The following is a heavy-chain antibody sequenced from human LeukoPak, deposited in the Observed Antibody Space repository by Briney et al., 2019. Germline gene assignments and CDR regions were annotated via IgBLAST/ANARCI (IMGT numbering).Heavy chain of an antibody. Sequence: SETLSLTCAVYGGSFSGYYWSWIRQPPGKGLEWIGEINHSGSTNYNPSLKSRVTISVDTSKNQFSLKLSSVTAADTAVYYCARESNFHWFDPWGQGTLVTVSS. J-gene: IGHJ5*02. CDR3: ARESNFHWFDP. D-gene: IGHD3-3*01. CDR2: INHSGST. CDR1: GGSFSGYY. V-gene: IGHV4-34*01.